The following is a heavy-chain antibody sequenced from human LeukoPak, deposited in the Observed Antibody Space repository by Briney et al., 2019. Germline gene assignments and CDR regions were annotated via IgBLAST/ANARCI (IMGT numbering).Heavy chain of an antibody. CDR3: ARGSYDSSGYYYGPLDY. V-gene: IGHV3-48*01. Sequence: GGSLRLSCAASGFTFSSNSMNWVRQAPGKGLDWVSCISSTSSPIYYADSVKGRFTISRDNAKNSLYLQMNSLRAEDTAVYYCARGSYDSSGYYYGPLDYWGQGTLVTVSS. CDR1: GFTFSSNS. D-gene: IGHD3-22*01. CDR2: ISSTSSPI. J-gene: IGHJ4*02.